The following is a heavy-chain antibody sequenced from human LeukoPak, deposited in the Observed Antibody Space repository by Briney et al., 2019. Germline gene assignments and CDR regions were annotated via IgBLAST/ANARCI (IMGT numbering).Heavy chain of an antibody. D-gene: IGHD2-21*02. J-gene: IGHJ5*02. CDR1: GFTFSDHA. V-gene: IGHV3-30*04. Sequence: GGSLRLSCAATGFTFSDHAVHWVRQAPGKGLEWVAVISHDGFNQKYADSVKGRFTVSRDNSKNTLYLQMNSLRAEDTAFYYCAEEAGDWPHNWFDPWGQGTLVTVSS. CDR2: ISHDGFNQ. CDR3: AEEAGDWPHNWFDP.